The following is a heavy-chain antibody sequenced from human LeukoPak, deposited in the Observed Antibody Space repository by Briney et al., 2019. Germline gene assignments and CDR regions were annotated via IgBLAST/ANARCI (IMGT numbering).Heavy chain of an antibody. V-gene: IGHV3-74*01. Sequence: TGGSLRLSCAASGFTFSSYSMNWVRQAQGTGLVWVSSVKSDGTATNYADSVKGRFTISRDNAKNTLYLQMNSLRVEDTAVYYCVRKFATGDWGQGTLVTVSS. CDR1: GFTFSSYS. CDR2: VKSDGTAT. CDR3: VRKFATGD. J-gene: IGHJ4*02. D-gene: IGHD1-14*01.